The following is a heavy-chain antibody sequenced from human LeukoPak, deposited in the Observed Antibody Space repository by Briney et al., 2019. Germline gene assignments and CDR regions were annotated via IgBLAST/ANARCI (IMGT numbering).Heavy chain of an antibody. CDR2: ISESGGTR. CDR3: AKETRYSTPIGPNNWFDP. Sequence: GGSLRLTCAGSGFTFSNYAMNWVRQAPGKGLEWVSSISESGGTRDYADSVKGRFAISRDNSKNTLYLQMNSLRVEDTAVYYCAKETRYSTPIGPNNWFDPWGQGTLVTVSS. V-gene: IGHV3-23*01. D-gene: IGHD6-13*01. J-gene: IGHJ5*02. CDR1: GFTFSNYA.